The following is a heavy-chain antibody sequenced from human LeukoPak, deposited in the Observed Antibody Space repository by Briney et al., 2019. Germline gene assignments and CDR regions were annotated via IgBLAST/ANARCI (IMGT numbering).Heavy chain of an antibody. V-gene: IGHV4-61*02. CDR1: GGSISSGSYY. CDR3: ARAKQSGGFDC. CDR2: IYTSGST. Sequence: SQTLSLTCTVSGGSISSGSYYWSWIRQPAGKGLEWIGRIYTSGSTNYNPSLKSRVTISVDTSKNQFSLKLSSVTAADTAVYYCARAKQSGGFDCWGQGTLVTVSS. D-gene: IGHD6-25*01. J-gene: IGHJ4*02.